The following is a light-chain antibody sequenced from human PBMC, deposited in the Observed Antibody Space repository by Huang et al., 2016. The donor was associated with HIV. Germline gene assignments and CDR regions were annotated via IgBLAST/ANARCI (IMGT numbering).Light chain of an antibody. CDR3: QQYNNWPRT. V-gene: IGKV3-15*01. CDR1: QPVDSD. Sequence: EIMMTQSPATLSGSPGERAALSCRASQPVDSDLAWYQQKPGQAPRLLVYGASARATGIPARFSGSGSGTEFTLTISSLQSEDFAVYYCQQYNNWPRTFGPGTKVDIK. J-gene: IGKJ3*01. CDR2: GAS.